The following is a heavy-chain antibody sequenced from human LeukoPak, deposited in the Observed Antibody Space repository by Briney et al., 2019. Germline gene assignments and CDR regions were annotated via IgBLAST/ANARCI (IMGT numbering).Heavy chain of an antibody. CDR1: GGSISSGGYS. CDR2: IYHSGST. J-gene: IGHJ6*02. Sequence: SETLSLTCAVSGGSISSGGYSWSWIRQPPGKGLEWIGYIYHSGSTYYNPSLKSRVTISVDRSKNQFSPKLSSVTAADTAVYYCAREGYCSGGSCYVGYYGMDVWGQGTTVTVSS. V-gene: IGHV4-30-2*01. D-gene: IGHD2-15*01. CDR3: AREGYCSGGSCYVGYYGMDV.